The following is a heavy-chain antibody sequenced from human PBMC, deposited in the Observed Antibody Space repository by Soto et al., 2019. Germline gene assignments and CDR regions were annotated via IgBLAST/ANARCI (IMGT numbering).Heavy chain of an antibody. V-gene: IGHV3-23*01. CDR1: VFTFTDYA. CDR2: ISGSGGST. CDR3: AKELASMWFPLDN. Sequence: GWSLRLSCAASVFTFTDYAMTWVRQAPGKGLEWVSSISGSGGSTWYADSAKGRFTISSDSSKTTVYLQMNSLRAEDTAVYFCAKELASMWFPLDNWGRGTLVTVSS. J-gene: IGHJ4*02. D-gene: IGHD2-21*01.